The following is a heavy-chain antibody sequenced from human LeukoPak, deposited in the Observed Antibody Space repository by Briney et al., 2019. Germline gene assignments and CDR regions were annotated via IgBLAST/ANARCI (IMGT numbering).Heavy chain of an antibody. Sequence: SETLSLTCAVYGGSFRGSYWSWIRQPPGKGLEWIGEINHSGSTNYDPSLKSRVTISVDTSKNQFSLKLSSVTAADTAVYYCARDEQGYSYGPFDYWGQGTLVTVSS. CDR3: ARDEQGYSYGPFDY. J-gene: IGHJ4*02. D-gene: IGHD5-18*01. CDR2: INHSGST. CDR1: GGSFRGSY. V-gene: IGHV4-34*01.